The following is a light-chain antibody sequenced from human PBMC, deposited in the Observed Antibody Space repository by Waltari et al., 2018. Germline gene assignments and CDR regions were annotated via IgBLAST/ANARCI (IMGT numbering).Light chain of an antibody. Sequence: QSALTQPASVSGSPGQSITISCTGTSSDVGSYNLLAWYQQHPGKAPKLMIYEFNKRPSGISNRFSGSKSGNTASLTISGLQAEDEADYYCCSYTGSNSYVFGTGTKVTVL. J-gene: IGLJ1*01. CDR2: EFN. V-gene: IGLV2-23*02. CDR3: CSYTGSNSYV. CDR1: SSDVGSYNL.